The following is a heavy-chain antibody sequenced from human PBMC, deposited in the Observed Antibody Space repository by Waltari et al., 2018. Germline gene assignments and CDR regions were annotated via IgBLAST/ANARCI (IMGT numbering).Heavy chain of an antibody. J-gene: IGHJ4*02. D-gene: IGHD2-15*01. CDR1: GFTFSNYY. CDR3: VRDGLIHAADY. CDR2: IYGDGSAK. V-gene: IGHV3-7*01. Sequence: EVQLVESGGNLVQPGGSLRLSCVASGFTFSNYYMMWVRQAPGKGLEWVANIYGDGSAKNYMDSVRGRFTISRDNAKNSVYMQLNSLRDDDTAVYYCVRDGLIHAADYWGQGTLVSVSS.